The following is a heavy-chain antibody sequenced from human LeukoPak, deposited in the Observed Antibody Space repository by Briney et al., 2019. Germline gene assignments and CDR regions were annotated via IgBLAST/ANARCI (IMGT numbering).Heavy chain of an antibody. CDR3: ARDKLGLGELSLYDQ. V-gene: IGHV1-2*02. J-gene: IGHJ5*02. Sequence: EASVKVSCKASGYTLTGYYMHWVPQAPGQGLECRGWMNPNSGGTKYAQRFQGRVTMTRDTSMSTAYRGLSRLRSDDTGMYYCARDKLGLGELSLYDQWGQGTLVTV. CDR2: MNPNSGGT. CDR1: GYTLTGYY. D-gene: IGHD3-16*02.